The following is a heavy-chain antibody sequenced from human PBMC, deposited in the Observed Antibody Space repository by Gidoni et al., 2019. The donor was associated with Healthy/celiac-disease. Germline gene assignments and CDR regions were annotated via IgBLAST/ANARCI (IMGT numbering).Heavy chain of an antibody. J-gene: IGHJ4*02. CDR1: GGSFSGYY. CDR3: ASDPVDYGKG. CDR2: INHSGST. D-gene: IGHD4-17*01. V-gene: IGHV4-34*01. Sequence: QVQLQQWGAGLLKPSETLSLTCAVYGGSFSGYYWSWIRQPPGKGLEWIGEINHSGSTNYNPSLKSRVTISVDTSKNQFSLKLSSVTAADTAVYYCASDPVDYGKGWGQGTLVTVSS.